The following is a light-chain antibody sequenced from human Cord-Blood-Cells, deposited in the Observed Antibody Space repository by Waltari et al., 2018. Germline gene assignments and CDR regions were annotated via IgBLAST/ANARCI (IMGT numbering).Light chain of an antibody. CDR1: QSISSY. CDR2: AAS. J-gene: IGKJ5*01. V-gene: IGKV1-39*01. CDR3: QQSYSTLPIT. Sequence: DIQMTQSPSSLPASVGDTVTITCRASQSISSYLHWYQQKPGKAPKLLIYAASSLQSGVPSRVSGSGSGTDCTLTISSLQPEDFATYYCQQSYSTLPITFGQGTRLEIK.